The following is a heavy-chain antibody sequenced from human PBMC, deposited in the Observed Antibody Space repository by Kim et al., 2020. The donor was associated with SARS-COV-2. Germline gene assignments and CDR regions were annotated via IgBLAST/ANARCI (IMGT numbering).Heavy chain of an antibody. CDR2: INHSGST. CDR1: GGSFSGYY. Sequence: SETLSLTCAVYGGSFSGYYWSWIRQPPGKGLEWIGEINHSGSTNYNPSLKSRVTISVDTSKNQFSLKLSSVTAADTAVYYCARGVSKWLVPRTSSGFDPWGQGTLLTVSS. V-gene: IGHV4-34*01. D-gene: IGHD6-19*01. CDR3: ARGVSKWLVPRTSSGFDP. J-gene: IGHJ5*02.